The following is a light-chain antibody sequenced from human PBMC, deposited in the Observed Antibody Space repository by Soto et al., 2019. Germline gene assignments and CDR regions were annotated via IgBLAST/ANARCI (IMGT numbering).Light chain of an antibody. CDR1: QSVLYSSNNKNY. V-gene: IGKV4-1*01. Sequence: DIVMTQSPDSLAVSLGERATINCKSSQSVLYSSNNKNYLAWYQQKPGQPPKLLIYWASTRESGVPARFSGKGSGTNFPLTISSLQAEDLAIYFRQQYYSTPTWTFGQGTKVEIK. CDR2: WAS. J-gene: IGKJ1*01. CDR3: QQYYSTPTWT.